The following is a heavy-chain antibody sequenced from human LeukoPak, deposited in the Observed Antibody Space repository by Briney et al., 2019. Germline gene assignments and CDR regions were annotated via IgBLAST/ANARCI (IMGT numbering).Heavy chain of an antibody. CDR3: ARIYGDYFDGMDV. CDR1: GGSISSSSYY. J-gene: IGHJ6*02. CDR2: IYYSGST. Sequence: SETLSLTCTVSGGSISSSSYYWGWIRQPPGKGLEWIGSIYYSGSTYYNPSLKSRVTISVDTSKNQSSLKLSSVTAADTAVYYCARIYGDYFDGMDVWGQGTTVTVSS. D-gene: IGHD4-17*01. V-gene: IGHV4-39*01.